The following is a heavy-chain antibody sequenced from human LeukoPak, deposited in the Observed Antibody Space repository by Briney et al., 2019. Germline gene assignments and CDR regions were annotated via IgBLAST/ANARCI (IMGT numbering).Heavy chain of an antibody. J-gene: IGHJ1*01. D-gene: IGHD3-22*01. V-gene: IGHV3-48*04. CDR2: IRSSSTTI. CDR1: GFTFSNYS. CDR3: ARDFYDSSGYYWTEYFQH. Sequence: GGSLRLSCEASGFTFSNYSMNWVRQAPGKGLEWVSYIRSSSTTIYYADSVKGRFTISRDNAKNSLYLQMNSLRAEDTAVYYCARDFYDSSGYYWTEYFQHWGQGTLVTVSS.